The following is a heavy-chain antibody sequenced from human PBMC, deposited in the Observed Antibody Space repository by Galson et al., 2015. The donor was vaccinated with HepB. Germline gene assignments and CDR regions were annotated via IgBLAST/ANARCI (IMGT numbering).Heavy chain of an antibody. CDR1: GYTLTNYH. Sequence: SVKVSCKASGYTLTNYHFHWVRQAPGQGPEWMGKIFAGGGNTRYAERFQGRVTLTRDSSTSTIYMEASSLRSDDTAVYYCARETPDTYYFDYWGQGTLVTVSS. J-gene: IGHJ4*02. CDR3: ARETPDTYYFDY. V-gene: IGHV1-46*01. D-gene: IGHD2-15*01. CDR2: IFAGGGNT.